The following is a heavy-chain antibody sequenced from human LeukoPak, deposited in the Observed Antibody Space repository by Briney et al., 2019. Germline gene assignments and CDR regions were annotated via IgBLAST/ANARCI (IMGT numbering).Heavy chain of an antibody. Sequence: GGSLRLPCAASGFTFDDYAMHWVRQAPGKGLEWVSGISWNSGSIGYADSVKGRFTISRDNAKNSLYLQMNSLRAEDTALHYCAKGVRITMVRGAFDIWGQGTMVTVSS. CDR3: AKGVRITMVRGAFDI. D-gene: IGHD3-10*01. CDR1: GFTFDDYA. V-gene: IGHV3-9*01. J-gene: IGHJ3*02. CDR2: ISWNSGSI.